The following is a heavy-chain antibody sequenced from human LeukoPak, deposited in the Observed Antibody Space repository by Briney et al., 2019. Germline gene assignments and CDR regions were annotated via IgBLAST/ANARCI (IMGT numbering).Heavy chain of an antibody. CDR1: GFTFSSYS. CDR2: ISSSSSYI. J-gene: IGHJ5*02. Sequence: GGSLRLSCAASGFTFSSYSMNWVRQAPGKGLEWVSSISSSSSYIYYADSVKGRFTISRDNAKNSLYLQMNSLRAEDTAVYYCARDSRPAAMASWFDLWGQGTLVTVSS. CDR3: ARDSRPAAMASWFDL. D-gene: IGHD2-2*01. V-gene: IGHV3-21*01.